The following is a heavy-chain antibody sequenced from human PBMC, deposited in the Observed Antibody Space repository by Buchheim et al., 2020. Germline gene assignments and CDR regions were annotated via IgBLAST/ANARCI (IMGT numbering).Heavy chain of an antibody. CDR3: AEDVRGWRGFWVLITEFDY. CDR2: ISGSGGST. CDR1: GFTFSSYA. V-gene: IGHV3-23*01. J-gene: IGHJ4*02. Sequence: EVQLLESGGGLVQPGGSLRLSCAASGFTFSSYAMTWVRQAPGKGLEWVSAISGSGGSTYYADSVKGRFTISRDNSKNTLYLQIQSLGADDKAVYYCAEDVRGWRGFWVLITEFDYWGQGTL. D-gene: IGHD3-22*01.